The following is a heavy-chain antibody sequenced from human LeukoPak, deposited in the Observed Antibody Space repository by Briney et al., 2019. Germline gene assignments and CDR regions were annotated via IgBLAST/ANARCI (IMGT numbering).Heavy chain of an antibody. CDR3: TRRPPQFYSGSSFDY. CDR1: GFTFSSYA. D-gene: IGHD1-26*01. V-gene: IGHV3-49*04. J-gene: IGHJ4*02. Sequence: PGGSLRLSCAASGFTFSSYAMSWVRQAPGKGLEWVGFIRSKAYGGITEYAASVKGRFTISRDDSKSIAYLQMNSLKTEDTAVYYCTRRPPQFYSGSSFDYWGQGTLVTVSS. CDR2: IRSKAYGGIT.